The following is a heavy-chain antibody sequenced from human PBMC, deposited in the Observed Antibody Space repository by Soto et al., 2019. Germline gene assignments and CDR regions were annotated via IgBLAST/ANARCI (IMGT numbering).Heavy chain of an antibody. CDR1: GFTFDDYA. J-gene: IGHJ4*02. CDR3: AKDANYDILTSYSIDY. V-gene: IGHV3-9*01. Sequence: SLRLSCAASGFTFDDYAMHWVRQAPGKGLEWVSGISWNSGSIGYADSVKGRFTISRDNAKNSLYLQMNSLRAEDTALYYCAKDANYDILTSYSIDYWGQGTLVTVSS. D-gene: IGHD3-9*01. CDR2: ISWNSGSI.